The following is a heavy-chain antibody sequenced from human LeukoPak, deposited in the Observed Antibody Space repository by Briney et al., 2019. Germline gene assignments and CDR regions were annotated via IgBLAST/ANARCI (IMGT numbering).Heavy chain of an antibody. Sequence: ASVKVSCKASGYTLTGYYIHWVRQAPAQGLEGMGWINPNSGGTHYAQKFQDRVTNTRDTSISTAYMELSRLRSPDTAVYYCARGGTPESKVTIFGVADDYWGQGTLVTVSS. D-gene: IGHD3-3*01. CDR2: INPNSGGT. CDR3: ARGGTPESKVTIFGVADDY. J-gene: IGHJ4*02. CDR1: GYTLTGYY. V-gene: IGHV1-2*02.